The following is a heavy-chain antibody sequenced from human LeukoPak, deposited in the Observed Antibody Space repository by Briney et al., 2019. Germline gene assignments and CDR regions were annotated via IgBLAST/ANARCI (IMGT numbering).Heavy chain of an antibody. CDR1: GYTFNIYY. Sequence: GASVKISCKASGYTFNIYYMHWVRQAPGQGLEWMGWINPNSGDTNYAQKFQGRVTMTRDTSISTAYMELTSLRSDDTAVCYCARDEYVLTSFDPWGQGTLVTVSS. CDR2: INPNSGDT. D-gene: IGHD3-16*01. V-gene: IGHV1-2*02. J-gene: IGHJ5*02. CDR3: ARDEYVLTSFDP.